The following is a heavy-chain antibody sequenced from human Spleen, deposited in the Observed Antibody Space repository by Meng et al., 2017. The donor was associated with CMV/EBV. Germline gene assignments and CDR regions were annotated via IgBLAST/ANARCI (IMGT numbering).Heavy chain of an antibody. J-gene: IGHJ6*02. Sequence: SETLSLTCSVSGVSISNRSYFWGWIRQPPGKGLEWIANIYYTGTTYYNPSLKSRVTISVDTSKNQFSLKVSSVTAADTAVYYCARPRTPYTYYYGLDVWGQGTTVTVSS. CDR3: ARPRTPYTYYYGLDV. CDR2: IYYTGTT. D-gene: IGHD2-2*02. CDR1: GVSISNRSYF. V-gene: IGHV4-39*07.